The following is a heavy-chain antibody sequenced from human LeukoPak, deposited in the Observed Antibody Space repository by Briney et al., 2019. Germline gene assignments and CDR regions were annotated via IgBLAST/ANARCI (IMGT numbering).Heavy chain of an antibody. CDR3: ARDYYDSSGSPEVIDY. CDR1: GFTFSSYS. V-gene: IGHV3-21*01. J-gene: IGHJ4*02. D-gene: IGHD3-22*01. Sequence: GGSLRLSCAASGFTFSSYSMNWVRQAPGKGLEWVSSISSSSSYIYYADSVKGRFTISRDNAKNSLYLQMNSLRAEDTAVYYCARDYYDSSGSPEVIDYWGQGTLVTVSS. CDR2: ISSSSSYI.